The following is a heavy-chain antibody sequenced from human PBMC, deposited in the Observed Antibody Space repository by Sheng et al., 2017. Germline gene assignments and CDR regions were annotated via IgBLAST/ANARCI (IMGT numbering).Heavy chain of an antibody. CDR1: GYTFTSYW. D-gene: IGHD2-8*01. J-gene: IGHJ4*02. Sequence: EVQLVQSGAEVRKPGESLKISCQTSGYTFTSYWIGWVRQMPGKGLEWMGIIYPGDSDTTYSPSFQGQVTISADKSISTAYLQWSSLKASDIAMYYCARLIGSRYFDYWGQGTLVTVSS. CDR3: ARLIGSRYFDY. CDR2: IYPGDSDT. V-gene: IGHV5-51*03.